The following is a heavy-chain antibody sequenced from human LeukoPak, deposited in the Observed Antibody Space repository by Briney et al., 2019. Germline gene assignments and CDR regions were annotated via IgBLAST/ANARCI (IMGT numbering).Heavy chain of an antibody. CDR2: ISSSSSYI. V-gene: IGHV3-21*01. CDR1: GFTFSSYE. J-gene: IGHJ5*02. CDR3: ARGRGGYAGMDWFDP. Sequence: GGSLRLSCAASGFTFSSYEMNWVRQAPGKGLEWVSSISSSSSYIYYADSVKGRFTISRDNAKNSLYLQMNSLRAEDTAVYYCARGRGGYAGMDWFDPWGQGTLVTVSS. D-gene: IGHD3-10*01.